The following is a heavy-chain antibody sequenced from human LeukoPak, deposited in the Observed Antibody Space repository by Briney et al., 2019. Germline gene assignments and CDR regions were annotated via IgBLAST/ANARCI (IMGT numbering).Heavy chain of an antibody. Sequence: SVKVSCKASGGTFSSYAISWVRQAPGQGLEWMGGIIPIFGTANYAQKFQGRVMITADESTSTAYMELSSLRSEDTAVYYCARGPAWFGESLCWFDPWGQGTLVTVSS. CDR2: IIPIFGTA. V-gene: IGHV1-69*01. CDR3: ARGPAWFGESLCWFDP. J-gene: IGHJ5*02. D-gene: IGHD3-10*01. CDR1: GGTFSSYA.